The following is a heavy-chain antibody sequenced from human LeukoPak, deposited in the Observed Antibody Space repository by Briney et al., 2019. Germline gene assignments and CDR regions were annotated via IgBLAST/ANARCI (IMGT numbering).Heavy chain of an antibody. V-gene: IGHV4-34*01. D-gene: IGHD3-22*01. CDR1: GVSFSGYY. J-gene: IGHJ4*02. Sequence: PSETLSLTCAVYGVSFSGYYWSWIRQPPGKGLEWIGEINHSGSTNYNPSLKSRVTISVDTSKNQFSLKLSSVTAADTAVYYCARVNDSSGYYRYYFDYWGQGTLVTVSS. CDR3: ARVNDSSGYYRYYFDY. CDR2: INHSGST.